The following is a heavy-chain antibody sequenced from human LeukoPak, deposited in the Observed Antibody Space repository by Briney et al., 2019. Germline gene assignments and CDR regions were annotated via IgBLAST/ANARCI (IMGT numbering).Heavy chain of an antibody. D-gene: IGHD3-10*01. CDR3: ARELRRGIRWGSGSWERYYFDY. V-gene: IGHV4-59*12. J-gene: IGHJ4*02. CDR1: GGSISSYY. Sequence: PSETLSLTCTGSGGSISSYYWSWIRRPPGKGLEWIGYIYYSGSTNYNPSLKSRVTISVDTSKNQFSLKLSSVTAADTAVYYCARELRRGIRWGSGSWERYYFDYWGQGTLVTVSS. CDR2: IYYSGST.